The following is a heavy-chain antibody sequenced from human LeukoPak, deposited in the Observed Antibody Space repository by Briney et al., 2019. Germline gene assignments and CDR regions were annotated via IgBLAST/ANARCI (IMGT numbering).Heavy chain of an antibody. CDR3: ARRDDSGGYHFFDY. Sequence: GSLRLSCAASGFTFSSYAMHWVRQPPGKGLEWIGEIYHSENTNYNPSLKSRVTISVDKSKNQFSLKLSSVTAADTAVYYCARRDDSGGYHFFDYWGQGTLVTVSS. J-gene: IGHJ4*02. V-gene: IGHV4-4*02. CDR2: IYHSENT. D-gene: IGHD3-22*01. CDR1: GFTFSSYA.